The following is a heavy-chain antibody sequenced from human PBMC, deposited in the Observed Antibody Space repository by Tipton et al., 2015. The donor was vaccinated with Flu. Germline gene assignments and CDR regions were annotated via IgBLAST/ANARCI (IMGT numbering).Heavy chain of an antibody. CDR1: GFTFSSYA. Sequence: SLRLSCAASGFTFSSYAMSWVRQAPGKGLEWVSAISGSGGTTYYADSAKRRFTISRDNSKNTLYLQMNSLRAEDTAVYFCARVIPELVAGLDYWGQGTLVTVSS. D-gene: IGHD6-19*01. J-gene: IGHJ4*02. CDR3: ARVIPELVAGLDY. CDR2: ISGSGGTT. V-gene: IGHV3-23*01.